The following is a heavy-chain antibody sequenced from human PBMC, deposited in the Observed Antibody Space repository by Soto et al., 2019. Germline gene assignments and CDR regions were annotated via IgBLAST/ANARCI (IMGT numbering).Heavy chain of an antibody. J-gene: IGHJ3*02. D-gene: IGHD5-18*01. CDR2: IIPIFGTA. V-gene: IGHV1-69*06. Sequence: GXSXKVSFKATGGTXISYAIRLVRQAPGQGLEWMGGIIPIFGTANYAQKLQGIVTITADKSTSTAYMELSSLRSEETAAYYCARERGYSYGTAGAFDIWGQGTMFT. CDR1: GGTXISYA. CDR3: ARERGYSYGTAGAFDI.